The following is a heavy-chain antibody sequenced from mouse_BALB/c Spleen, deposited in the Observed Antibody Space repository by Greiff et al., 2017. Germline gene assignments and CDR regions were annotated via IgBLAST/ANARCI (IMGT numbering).Heavy chain of an antibody. CDR3: ARSDGYYTTYAMDY. D-gene: IGHD2-3*01. J-gene: IGHJ4*01. V-gene: IGHV1-9*01. CDR1: GYTFSSYW. CDR2: ILPGSGST. Sequence: QVQLQQSGAELMKPGASVKISCKATGYTFSSYWIEWVKQRPGHGLEWIGEILPGSGSTNYNEKFKGKATFTADTSSNTAYMQLSSLTSEDSAVYYCARSDGYYTTYAMDYWGQGTSVTVSS.